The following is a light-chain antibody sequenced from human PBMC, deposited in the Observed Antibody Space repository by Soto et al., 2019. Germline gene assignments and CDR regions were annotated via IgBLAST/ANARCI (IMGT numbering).Light chain of an antibody. CDR2: DAS. Sequence: DIQVNHAPFILSPSFAYLLTITFRASQSTSNSLAWYQQRPGTAPKLLIYDASTLESGVPSRFSGSRSGTEFTLTISSLQPDDFATYYCQQDNIYSWKFGQGTIVEIK. J-gene: IGKJ1*01. V-gene: IGKV1-5*01. CDR1: QSTSNS. CDR3: QQDNIYSWK.